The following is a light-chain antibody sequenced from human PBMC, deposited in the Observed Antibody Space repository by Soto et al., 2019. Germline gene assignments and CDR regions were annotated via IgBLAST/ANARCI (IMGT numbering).Light chain of an antibody. J-gene: IGLJ3*02. CDR3: QSYDATNQV. CDR2: EDN. Sequence: NFMLPKPHSVSESPGKTVIISFTCSSGSIASNYVQWYQQRPGSSPTTVIYEDNQRPSGVPDRFSGSIDSSSNAASLTISGLETEDEADYFCQSYDATNQVFGGGTKLTVL. CDR1: SGSIASNY. V-gene: IGLV6-57*01.